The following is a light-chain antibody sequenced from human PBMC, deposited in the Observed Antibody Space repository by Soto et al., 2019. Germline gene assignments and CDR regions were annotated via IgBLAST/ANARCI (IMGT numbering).Light chain of an antibody. Sequence: EIWLTQSPGTLSLSPGEISTLSGRASQSVSSSYLAWYQQKPGQAPRLLIYGASSRATGIPDRFSGSGSGTDFTLTISRLEPEDFAVYYCQQYGSSPLTFGGGTKVDI. J-gene: IGKJ4*01. V-gene: IGKV3-20*01. CDR1: QSVSSSY. CDR3: QQYGSSPLT. CDR2: GAS.